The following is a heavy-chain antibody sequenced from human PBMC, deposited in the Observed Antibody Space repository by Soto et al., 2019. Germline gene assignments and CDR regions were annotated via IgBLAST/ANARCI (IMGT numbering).Heavy chain of an antibody. V-gene: IGHV2-5*01. CDR2: IYWNDDT. D-gene: IGHD2-2*01. CDR1: GFSLSTSGVG. Sequence: SGPTLVNPTQTLTLTCTFSGFSLSTSGVGVGWIRQPPGKALEWLALIYWNDDTRYSPSLKSRLTITKDTSKNQVVLTMTNMDPVDTATYYCAHSPRGYCDSTSCDNWFDPWGQGTLVTVSS. CDR3: AHSPRGYCDSTSCDNWFDP. J-gene: IGHJ5*02.